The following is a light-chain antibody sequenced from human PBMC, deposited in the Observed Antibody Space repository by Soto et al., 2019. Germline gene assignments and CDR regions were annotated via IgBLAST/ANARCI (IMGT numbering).Light chain of an antibody. Sequence: EIVLTQSPGTLSLSPGERATLSCRASQSVSSSYLAWYQQKPGQAPRLLIYGASSRATGIPDSFSGSGSGTDFTLTISSLEPEDFAVYYCQQYGSSPTFGQGTKVEIK. CDR2: GAS. CDR1: QSVSSSY. J-gene: IGKJ1*01. V-gene: IGKV3-20*01. CDR3: QQYGSSPT.